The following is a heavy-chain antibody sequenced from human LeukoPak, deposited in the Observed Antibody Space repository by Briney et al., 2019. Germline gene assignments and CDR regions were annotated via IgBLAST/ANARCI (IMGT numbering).Heavy chain of an antibody. CDR3: ARGRGNSSSWYWDY. V-gene: IGHV3-7*01. CDR2: IKQDGSEK. Sequence: PGGSLRLSCAASGFTFSSYWMTWVRQAPGKWLEWVANIKQDGSEKYHVDSAKGRFTISRDNGKKSLYLQMNSLRVEDTAVYYCARGRGNSSSWYWDYWGQGTLVTVSS. D-gene: IGHD6-13*01. J-gene: IGHJ4*02. CDR1: GFTFSSYW.